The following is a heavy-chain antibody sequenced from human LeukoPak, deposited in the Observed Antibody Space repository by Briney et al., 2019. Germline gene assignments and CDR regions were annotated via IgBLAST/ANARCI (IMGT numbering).Heavy chain of an antibody. D-gene: IGHD4-23*01. CDR3: ARALYGGNSGGSLRWFDP. V-gene: IGHV5-51*01. CDR2: IYPGDSDT. J-gene: IGHJ5*02. CDR1: GYSFTRYW. Sequence: GESLKISCQGSGYSFTRYWIGWVRQMPGKGLEWMGIIYPGDSDTRYSPSFQGQVTISADKSISTAYLQWSSLKASDTAMYYCARALYGGNSGGSLRWFDPWGQGTLVTVSS.